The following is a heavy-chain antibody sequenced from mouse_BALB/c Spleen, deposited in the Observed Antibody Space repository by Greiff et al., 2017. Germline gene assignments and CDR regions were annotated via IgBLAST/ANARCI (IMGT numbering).Heavy chain of an antibody. Sequence: VQLKQSGAELVRSGASVKLSCTASGFNIKDYYMHWVKQRPEQGLEWIGWIDPENGDTEYAPKFKGKATLTVDKSSSTAFMHLNSLTSEDSAVYYCARGTFSYYAMDYWGQGTSVTVSS. CDR3: ARGTFSYYAMDY. CDR1: GFNIKDYY. D-gene: IGHD3-3*01. V-gene: IGHV14-4*02. CDR2: IDPENGDT. J-gene: IGHJ4*01.